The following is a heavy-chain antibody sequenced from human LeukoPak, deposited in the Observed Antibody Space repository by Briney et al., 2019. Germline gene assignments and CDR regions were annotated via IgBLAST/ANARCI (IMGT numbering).Heavy chain of an antibody. J-gene: IGHJ5*02. CDR1: GFTFSSYE. CDR2: ISSSGTTI. CDR3: ATSSGWFGPNWFDP. Sequence: PGGSLRLSCAASGFTFSSYEMNWVRQAPGKGLEWVSYISSSGTTIYYADSVKGRFTISRDNSKNTLYLQMNSLRAEDTAVYYCATSSGWFGPNWFDPWGQGTLVTVSS. D-gene: IGHD6-19*01. V-gene: IGHV3-48*03.